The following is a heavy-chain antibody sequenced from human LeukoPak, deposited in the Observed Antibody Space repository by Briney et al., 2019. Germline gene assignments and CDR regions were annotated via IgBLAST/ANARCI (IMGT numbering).Heavy chain of an antibody. J-gene: IGHJ6*02. D-gene: IGHD3-9*01. V-gene: IGHV1-46*01. Sequence: ASVKVSCKASGYTFASYYMHWVRQAPAQGLEWMGIINPSGGSTSYAQKFQGRVTMTRDTSTSTVYMELSSQRSGDTAVYDCARERYFDWLLLATDYYGMDVWGQGTTVTVSS. CDR3: ARERYFDWLLLATDYYGMDV. CDR1: GYTFASYY. CDR2: INPSGGST.